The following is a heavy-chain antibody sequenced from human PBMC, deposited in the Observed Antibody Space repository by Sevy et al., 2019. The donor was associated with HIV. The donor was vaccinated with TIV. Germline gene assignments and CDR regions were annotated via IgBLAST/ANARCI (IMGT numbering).Heavy chain of an antibody. CDR3: TRQNYGGNSDFDY. Sequence: GGSLRLSCAASGFTLGDYAMSWFRQAPGKGLEWVGFIRSKAYGGTTEHAASVKGRFTTSRDDSKSIAYLQMNSLKTEDTAVYYCTRQNYGGNSDFDYWGQGTLVTVSS. D-gene: IGHD4-17*01. CDR2: IRSKAYGGTT. CDR1: GFTLGDYA. V-gene: IGHV3-49*03. J-gene: IGHJ4*02.